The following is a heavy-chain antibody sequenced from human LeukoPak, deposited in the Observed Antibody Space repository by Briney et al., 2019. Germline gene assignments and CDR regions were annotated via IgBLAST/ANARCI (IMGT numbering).Heavy chain of an antibody. V-gene: IGHV3-7*01. J-gene: IGHJ5*02. CDR2: IKQDGSEK. CDR3: ARVLSCSGGSCYSGFDP. CDR1: GFTFSSYW. D-gene: IGHD2-15*01. Sequence: GGSLRLSCVASGFTFSSYWMSWVRQAPGKGLEWVANIKQDGSEKYYVDSVKGRFTISRDNAKNSLYLQMNSLRAEDTAVYYCARVLSCSGGSCYSGFDPWGQGTLVTVSS.